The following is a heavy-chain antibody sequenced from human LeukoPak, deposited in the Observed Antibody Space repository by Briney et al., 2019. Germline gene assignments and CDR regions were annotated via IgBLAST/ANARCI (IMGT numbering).Heavy chain of an antibody. CDR3: VREGAASRGNWFDP. V-gene: IGHV3-53*01. D-gene: IGHD1-26*01. CDR2: LYGGGTT. CDR1: GVTVSSNY. J-gene: IGHJ5*02. Sequence: GGSLRLSCAVFGVTVSSNYMSWVRQAPGKGLEWVSVLYGGGTTYYADAVKGRFTISRDNSKNTLYLQMNSLRVEDTAVYYCVREGAASRGNWFDPWGQGTLVTVSS.